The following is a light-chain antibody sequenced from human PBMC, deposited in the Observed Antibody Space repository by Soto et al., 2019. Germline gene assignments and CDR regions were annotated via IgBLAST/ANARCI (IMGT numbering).Light chain of an antibody. CDR1: QDITNY. J-gene: IGKJ5*01. CDR2: DGS. V-gene: IGKV1-33*01. Sequence: DIQMTQSPSSLSASVGDRVTITCQASQDITNYLNWYQQKPGKAPRLLVYDGSNLDTGVPTRFSGSGSGTHFSSTISLLHPEYIATYYCQQNDSLPITFGQGTRLEI. CDR3: QQNDSLPIT.